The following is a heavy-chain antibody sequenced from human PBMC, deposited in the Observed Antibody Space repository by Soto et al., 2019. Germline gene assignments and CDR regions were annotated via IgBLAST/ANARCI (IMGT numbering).Heavy chain of an antibody. Sequence: EVQLVESGGGLVQPGGSLRLSCAASGFTFSSYSMNWVRQAPGKGLEWVSYISSSSSTIYYADSVKGRFTISRDNDKISLYLQMNSLRAEDTAVYYCARHPERIAQIGWFDPWGQGTLVTVSS. CDR3: ARHPERIAQIGWFDP. V-gene: IGHV3-48*01. D-gene: IGHD6-13*01. J-gene: IGHJ5*02. CDR1: GFTFSSYS. CDR2: ISSSSSTI.